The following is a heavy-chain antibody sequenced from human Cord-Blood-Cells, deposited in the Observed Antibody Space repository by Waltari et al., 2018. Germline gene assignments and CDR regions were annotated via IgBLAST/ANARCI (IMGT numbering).Heavy chain of an antibody. CDR2: INPILGTA. D-gene: IGHD3-10*01. Sequence: QVQLVQSGAEVKKPGSSVKVSCKASGGTFSSYAISWVRQAPGQGLEWMGGINPILGTANYAQKFQGRVTITADESTSTAYMELSSLRSEDTAVYYCARMAVRGVIIKYYYYGMDVWGQGTTVTVSS. CDR1: GGTFSSYA. CDR3: ARMAVRGVIIKYYYYGMDV. V-gene: IGHV1-69*01. J-gene: IGHJ6*02.